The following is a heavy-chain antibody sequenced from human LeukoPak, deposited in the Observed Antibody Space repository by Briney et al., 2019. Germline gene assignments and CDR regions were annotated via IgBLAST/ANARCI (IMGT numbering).Heavy chain of an antibody. Sequence: SETLSLTCTVSGGSVNSGSGSYYWSWIRQPPGKGLEWIGYIYYSGSTNYNPPLKSRVTISVDTSKNQFSLKLSSVTAADTAVYYCARGLYYFDYWGQGTLVTVSS. D-gene: IGHD3-22*01. CDR1: GGSVNSGSGSYY. CDR3: ARGLYYFDY. J-gene: IGHJ4*02. CDR2: IYYSGST. V-gene: IGHV4-61*01.